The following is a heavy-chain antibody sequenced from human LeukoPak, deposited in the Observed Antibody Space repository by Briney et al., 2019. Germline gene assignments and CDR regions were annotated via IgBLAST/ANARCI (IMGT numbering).Heavy chain of an antibody. Sequence: SETLSLTCTVSGGSISSYYWSWLRQPAGKGLEWIGRIYTSGSTNYNPSLKSRVTMSVDTSKNQFSLKLSSVTAADTAVYYCARVKWVYIQRDGYYYMDVWGKGTTVTVSS. J-gene: IGHJ6*03. CDR3: ARVKWVYIQRDGYYYMDV. V-gene: IGHV4-4*07. D-gene: IGHD2-8*01. CDR2: IYTSGST. CDR1: GGSISSYY.